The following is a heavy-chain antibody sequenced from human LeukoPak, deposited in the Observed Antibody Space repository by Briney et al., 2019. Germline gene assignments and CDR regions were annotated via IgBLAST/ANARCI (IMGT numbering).Heavy chain of an antibody. CDR3: ARGRRRAVAGNWFDP. CDR2: IYTSGST. J-gene: IGHJ5*02. V-gene: IGHV4-61*02. D-gene: IGHD6-19*01. CDR1: GGSISSGSYY. Sequence: SQTLSLTCTVSGGSISSGSYYWSWIRQPAGKGLEWIGRIYTSGSTNYNPSLKSRVTISVDTSKNQFSLKLSSVTAADTAVYYCARGRRRAVAGNWFDPWGQGTLVTVSS.